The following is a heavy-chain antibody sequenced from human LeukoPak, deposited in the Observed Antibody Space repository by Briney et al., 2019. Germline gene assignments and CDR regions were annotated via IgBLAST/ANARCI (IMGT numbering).Heavy chain of an antibody. Sequence: SETLSPTCTVSGASISSYSWSWVRQPAGKGLEWIGRMYTSGSANYNPSLQSRVTMSVDPSKNHFSLKLSSVTAADTAVYYCASLSSGNAFDIWGQGTMVTVSS. CDR2: MYTSGSA. D-gene: IGHD3-22*01. CDR3: ASLSSGNAFDI. V-gene: IGHV4-4*07. CDR1: GASISSYS. J-gene: IGHJ3*02.